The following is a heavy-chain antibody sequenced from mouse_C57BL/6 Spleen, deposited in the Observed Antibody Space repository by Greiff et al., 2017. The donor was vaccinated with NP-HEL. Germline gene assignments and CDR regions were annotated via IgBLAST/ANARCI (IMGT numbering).Heavy chain of an antibody. V-gene: IGHV5-9*01. Sequence: EVMLVESGGGLVKPGGSLKLPCAASGFTFSSYTMSWVRQTPEKRLEWVATISGGGGNTYYPDSVNGRFTISRDKAKNTLYLQMSSLRSEDTAVYYCARLGRGYFDYWGKGTTLTVSS. J-gene: IGHJ2*01. CDR2: ISGGGGNT. CDR1: GFTFSSYT. D-gene: IGHD4-1*01. CDR3: ARLGRGYFDY.